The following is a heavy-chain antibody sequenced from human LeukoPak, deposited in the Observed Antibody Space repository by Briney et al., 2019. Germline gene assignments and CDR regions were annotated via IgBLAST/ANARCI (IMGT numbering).Heavy chain of an antibody. J-gene: IGHJ4*02. CDR2: IYYSGST. V-gene: IGHV4-31*02. CDR3: ARSHSYGPTFYFDY. D-gene: IGHD5-18*01. CDR1: GGSINSGSYY. Sequence: SQTLSLTCIVSGGSINSGSYYWSRIRQYPGKGLEWIAYIYYSGSTYYNPSLKSRVTISVDTSKNQFSLKLSSVTAADTAVYYCARSHSYGPTFYFDYWGQGTLVTVSS.